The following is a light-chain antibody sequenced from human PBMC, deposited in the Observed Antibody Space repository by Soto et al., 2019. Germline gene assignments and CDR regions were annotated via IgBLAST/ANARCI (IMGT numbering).Light chain of an antibody. Sequence: EIVMTQSPATLSVSPGERATLSCRAGQSVSSNLAWYQQKPGQAPRLLIYGASTRATGIPARFSGSGSGTEFTLIISSLQSEDFAVYYCQQHNNWPLAFGQGTRLEIK. J-gene: IGKJ5*01. V-gene: IGKV3-15*01. CDR3: QQHNNWPLA. CDR1: QSVSSN. CDR2: GAS.